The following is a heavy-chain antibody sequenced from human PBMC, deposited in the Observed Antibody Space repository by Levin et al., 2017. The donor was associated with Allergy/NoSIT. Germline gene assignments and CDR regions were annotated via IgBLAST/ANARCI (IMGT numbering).Heavy chain of an antibody. Sequence: GGSLRLSCAASGFTFSSYDMHWVRQATGKGLEWVSAIGTAGDTYYPGSVKGRFTISRENAKKSLYLQMNSLRAGDTAVYYCARGGSGSYTGYFDYWGQGTLVTVSS. CDR2: IGTAGDT. V-gene: IGHV3-13*04. CDR3: ARGGSGSYTGYFDY. CDR1: GFTFSSYD. D-gene: IGHD3-10*01. J-gene: IGHJ4*02.